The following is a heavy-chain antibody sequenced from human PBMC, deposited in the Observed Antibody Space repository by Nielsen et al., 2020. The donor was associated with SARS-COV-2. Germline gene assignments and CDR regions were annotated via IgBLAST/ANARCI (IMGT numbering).Heavy chain of an antibody. J-gene: IGHJ5*02. CDR3: ATASIVGATTWFDP. CDR2: FDPEDGET. CDR1: GYTLTELS. Sequence: ASVKVSCEVSGYTLTELSMHWVRQAPGKGLEWMGGFDPEDGETIYAQKFQGRVTMTEDTSTDTAYMELSSLRSEDTAVYYCATASIVGATTWFDPWGQGTLVTVSS. V-gene: IGHV1-24*01. D-gene: IGHD1-26*01.